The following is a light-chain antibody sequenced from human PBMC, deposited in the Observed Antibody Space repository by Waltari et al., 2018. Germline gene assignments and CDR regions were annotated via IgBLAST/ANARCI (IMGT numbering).Light chain of an antibody. V-gene: IGKV3-11*01. Sequence: EIVLTQSPATLSLSPGESATLSCRASQSVNKYLDWFQQKPGQAPRLLIYGASNRAAGIPARFSVSGSGTDFTLTISSLEPEDFAVYYCLKRAGGPLFGGGTKVE. CDR3: LKRAGGPL. CDR2: GAS. CDR1: QSVNKY. J-gene: IGKJ4*01.